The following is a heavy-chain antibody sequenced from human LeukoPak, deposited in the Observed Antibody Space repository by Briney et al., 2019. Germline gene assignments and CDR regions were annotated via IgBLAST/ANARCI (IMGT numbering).Heavy chain of an antibody. Sequence: ASVKVSCKASGYTFTSYGISWVRQAPGQGLEWTGWISAYNGNTNYAQKLQGRVTMTTDTSTSTAYMELRSLRSDDTAVYYCARDLGVVVVAAGDYWGQGTLVTVSS. CDR3: ARDLGVVVVAAGDY. CDR1: GYTFTSYG. J-gene: IGHJ4*02. D-gene: IGHD2-15*01. V-gene: IGHV1-18*01. CDR2: ISAYNGNT.